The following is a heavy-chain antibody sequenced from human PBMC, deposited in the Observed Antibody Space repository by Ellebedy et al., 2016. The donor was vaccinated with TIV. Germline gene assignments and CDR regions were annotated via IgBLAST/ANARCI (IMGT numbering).Heavy chain of an antibody. J-gene: IGHJ4*02. CDR1: GFTLSSYG. V-gene: IGHV3-30*18. CDR2: ISYDGSNK. Sequence: GESLKISCAASGFTLSSYGMHWVRQAPGKGLEWVAVISYDGSNKYYADSVKGRFTISRDNSKNTLYLQMNSLRAEDTAVYYCAKGRGGSYYSSIDYWGQGTLVTVSS. D-gene: IGHD1-26*01. CDR3: AKGRGGSYYSSIDY.